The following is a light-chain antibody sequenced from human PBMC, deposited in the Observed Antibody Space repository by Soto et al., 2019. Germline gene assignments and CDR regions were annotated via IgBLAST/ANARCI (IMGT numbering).Light chain of an antibody. Sequence: EIVLTQSPGTLSVSPGERATLSCRASQSVRNNYLVWYQQRPGQPPRFLMYDVSTRAAGIPDRFSGSGSGTDFTLTISRLEPEDFAVYYCQQYGSTPLTFGGGTKVEIE. J-gene: IGKJ4*01. V-gene: IGKV3-20*01. CDR2: DVS. CDR3: QQYGSTPLT. CDR1: QSVRNNY.